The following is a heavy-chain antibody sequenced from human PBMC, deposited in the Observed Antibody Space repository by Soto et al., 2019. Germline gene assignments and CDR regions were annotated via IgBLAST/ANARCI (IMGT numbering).Heavy chain of an antibody. V-gene: IGHV1-69*02. CDR2: IIPILGIA. CDR1: GGTFSSYT. J-gene: IGHJ6*03. D-gene: IGHD4-17*01. CDR3: ARVIPFDYGVPYYYYYMDV. Sequence: GASVKVSCKASGGTFSSYTISWVRQAPGQGLEWMGRIIPILGIANYAQKFQGRVTITADKSTSTAYMELSSLRSEDTAVYYCARVIPFDYGVPYYYYYMDVWGKGTTVTVSS.